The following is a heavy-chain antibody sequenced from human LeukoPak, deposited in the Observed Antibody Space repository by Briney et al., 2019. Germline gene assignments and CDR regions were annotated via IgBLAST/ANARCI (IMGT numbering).Heavy chain of an antibody. Sequence: SETLSLTCTVSGGSISSYYWSWIRQPPGKGLEWSGYIYYSGSTNYNPSLKSRVTISVDTSKNQSSRNLSSVTAADTAVYYCARVSSGYFDWLPLDYWGQGTLVTVSS. CDR3: ARVSSGYFDWLPLDY. D-gene: IGHD3-9*01. J-gene: IGHJ4*02. CDR2: IYYSGST. V-gene: IGHV4-59*01. CDR1: GGSISSYY.